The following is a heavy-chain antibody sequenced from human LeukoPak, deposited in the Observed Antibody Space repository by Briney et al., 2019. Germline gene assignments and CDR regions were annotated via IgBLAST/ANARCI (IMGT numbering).Heavy chain of an antibody. D-gene: IGHD2-21*02. CDR3: AMTDLTYYFDY. J-gene: IGHJ4*02. V-gene: IGHV1-2*02. CDR2: INPNSGDT. CDR1: GYTFTGYF. Sequence: ASVKVSCKASGYTFTGYFMHWVRQAPGQGLEWMGWINPNSGDTNYAQKFQGRVIMTRDTSISTAYMELNRLRSDDTAVYYCAMTDLTYYFDYWGQGTLVTVSS.